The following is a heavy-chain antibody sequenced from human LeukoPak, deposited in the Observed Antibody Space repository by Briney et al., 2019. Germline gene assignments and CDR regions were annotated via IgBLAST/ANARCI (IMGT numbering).Heavy chain of an antibody. D-gene: IGHD6-13*01. CDR3: ARVLPSSSFSRGGYYFDY. Sequence: ASETLSLTCAVYGGSFSGYYWSWIRQPPGKGLEWIGEINHSGSTNYNPSLKSRVTISVDTSKNQFSLKLSSVTAADTAVYYCARVLPSSSFSRGGYYFDYWGQGTLVTVSS. V-gene: IGHV4-34*01. CDR1: GGSFSGYY. J-gene: IGHJ4*02. CDR2: INHSGST.